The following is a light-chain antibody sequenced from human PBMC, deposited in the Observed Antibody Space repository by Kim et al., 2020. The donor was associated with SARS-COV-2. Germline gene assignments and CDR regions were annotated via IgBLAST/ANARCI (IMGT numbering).Light chain of an antibody. J-gene: IGLJ2*01. CDR2: QDS. CDR3: QAWDSSTAVV. CDR1: KLGDKY. V-gene: IGLV3-1*01. Sequence: VSPGQTASITCSGDKLGDKYTSWYQQKPCQSPVLVMYQDSKRPSGIPERFSGSNSGNTATLTISGTQAMDEADYYCQAWDSSTAVVFGGGTKLTVL.